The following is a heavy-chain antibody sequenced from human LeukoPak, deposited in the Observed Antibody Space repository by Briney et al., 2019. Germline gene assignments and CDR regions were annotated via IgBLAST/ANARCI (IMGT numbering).Heavy chain of an antibody. J-gene: IGHJ4*02. Sequence: SESLSLTCTVSGGSVSSGSYYWSWIRQPPGKGLERIGYIYYSGSTNYNPSLKSRVTMSVDTSKNQFSLKLSSVTAADTAVYYCARVREDYYGSGSYPFDYWGQGTLVTVSS. CDR3: ARVREDYYGSGSYPFDY. V-gene: IGHV4-61*01. CDR2: IYYSGST. D-gene: IGHD3-10*01. CDR1: GGSVSSGSYY.